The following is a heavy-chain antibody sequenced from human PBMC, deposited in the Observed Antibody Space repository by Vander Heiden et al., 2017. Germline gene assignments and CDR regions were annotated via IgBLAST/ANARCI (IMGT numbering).Heavy chain of an antibody. V-gene: IGHV1-2*02. CDR2: INPNSGET. CDR3: ARDGYGGNSWGWFDP. Sequence: QVQLLPSGAHAEKPGASVKVSCNASRYTFTDYYINWVRQAPGQGLEWLGWINPNSGETKYGQNFQGRVTMTRDTSISTAYMELSRLTSDDTAVYYCARDGYGGNSWGWFDPWGQGTLVTVSS. J-gene: IGHJ5*02. CDR1: RYTFTDYY. D-gene: IGHD4-17*01.